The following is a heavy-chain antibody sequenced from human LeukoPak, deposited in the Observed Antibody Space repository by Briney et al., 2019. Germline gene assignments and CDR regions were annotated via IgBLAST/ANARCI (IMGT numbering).Heavy chain of an antibody. CDR1: GFIFSSYS. V-gene: IGHV3-21*01. CDR2: ISSSSSYI. D-gene: IGHD6-13*01. J-gene: IGHJ6*02. Sequence: PGGSLRLSCTASGFIFSSYSMNWVRQAPGKGLEWVSSISSSSSYIYYADSVKGRFTISRDNAKNSLYLQMNSLRAEDTAVYYYAREGEQQLVVLRSYYGMDVWGQGTTVTVSS. CDR3: AREGEQQLVVLRSYYGMDV.